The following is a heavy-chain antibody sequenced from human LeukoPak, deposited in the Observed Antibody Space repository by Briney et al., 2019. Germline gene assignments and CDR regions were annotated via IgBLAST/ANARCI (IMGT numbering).Heavy chain of an antibody. J-gene: IGHJ4*02. D-gene: IGHD4-23*01. Sequence: PSEPLSLTCAVYCGSFSGYYWSWIRQPPGKGLEWIGEINHSGSTNYNPSLKSRVTISVDTSKNQFSLKLSSVTAADTAVYFCARVKAVVTPWVFDYWGQGSLVTVSS. CDR2: INHSGST. CDR1: CGSFSGYY. CDR3: ARVKAVVTPWVFDY. V-gene: IGHV4-34*01.